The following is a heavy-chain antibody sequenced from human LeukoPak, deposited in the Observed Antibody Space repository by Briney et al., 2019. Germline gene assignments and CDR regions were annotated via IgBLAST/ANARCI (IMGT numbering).Heavy chain of an antibody. J-gene: IGHJ3*02. V-gene: IGHV4-59*08. D-gene: IGHD3-9*01. CDR2: IYYSGST. Sequence: SETLSLTCTVSGGSISSYYWSWIRQPPGKGLEWIGYIYYSGSTNYNPSLKSRVTISVDTSKNQFSLKLSFVTAADTAVYYCARRYYDILTGYDGPHAFDIWGQGTMVTVSS. CDR1: GGSISSYY. CDR3: ARRYYDILTGYDGPHAFDI.